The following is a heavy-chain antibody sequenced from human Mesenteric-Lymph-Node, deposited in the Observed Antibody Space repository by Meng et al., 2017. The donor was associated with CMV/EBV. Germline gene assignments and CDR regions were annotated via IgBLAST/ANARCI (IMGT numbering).Heavy chain of an antibody. D-gene: IGHD2-2*01. Sequence: SAQVFCKASGGTFSSYAISWVRQAPGHGLEWMGGIIPLFGTANYAQKFQGRVTITTDESTTTAYMELSGLRSEDTAVYYCAREGYCSSTRCYSNAMDVWGQGTTVTVSS. CDR2: IIPLFGTA. J-gene: IGHJ6*02. V-gene: IGHV1-69*05. CDR1: GGTFSSYA. CDR3: AREGYCSSTRCYSNAMDV.